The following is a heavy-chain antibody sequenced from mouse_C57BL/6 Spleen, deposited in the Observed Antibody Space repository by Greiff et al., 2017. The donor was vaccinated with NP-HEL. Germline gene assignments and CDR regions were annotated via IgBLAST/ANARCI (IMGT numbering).Heavy chain of an antibody. V-gene: IGHV1-81*01. J-gene: IGHJ2*01. CDR3: ARSPTTVVATRGGFDY. CDR1: GYTFTSYG. Sequence: VQLQQSGAELARPGASVKLSCKASGYTFTSYGISWVKQRTGQGLEWIGEIYPRSGNTYYNEKFKGKATLTADKSSSTAYMELRSLTSEDSAVYFCARSPTTVVATRGGFDYWGQGTTLTVSS. CDR2: IYPRSGNT. D-gene: IGHD1-1*01.